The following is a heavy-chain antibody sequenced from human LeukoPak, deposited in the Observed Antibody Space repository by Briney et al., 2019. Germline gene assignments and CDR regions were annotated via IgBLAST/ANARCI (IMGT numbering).Heavy chain of an antibody. CDR3: ARGGGLDV. CDR1: GFTFTRYA. D-gene: IGHD3-16*01. J-gene: IGHJ6*02. Sequence: GGSLRLSCAASGFTFTRYAMSWVRQAPGKGLEWVSDINGNGGRPFYADSVKGRFTISRDNAKNSLYLQMSNLRAEDTAVYFCARGGGLDVWGQGATVTVSS. V-gene: IGHV3-23*01. CDR2: INGNGGRP.